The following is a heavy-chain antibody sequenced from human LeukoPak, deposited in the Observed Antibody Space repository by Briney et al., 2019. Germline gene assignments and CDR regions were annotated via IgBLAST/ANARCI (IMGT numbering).Heavy chain of an antibody. Sequence: SVKVSCKTSGGTFSSYAISWVRQAPGQGLEWMGGIIPIFGTANYAQKLQGRVTITADESTSTAYMELSSLRSEDTAVYYCARDEDYYDSSGYYTTAEYFQHWGQGTLVTVSS. V-gene: IGHV1-69*13. D-gene: IGHD3-22*01. CDR1: GGTFSSYA. CDR2: IIPIFGTA. CDR3: ARDEDYYDSSGYYTTAEYFQH. J-gene: IGHJ1*01.